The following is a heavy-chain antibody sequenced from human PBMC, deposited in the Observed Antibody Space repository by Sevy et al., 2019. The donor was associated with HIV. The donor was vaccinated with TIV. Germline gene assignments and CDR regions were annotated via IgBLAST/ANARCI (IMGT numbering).Heavy chain of an antibody. D-gene: IGHD3-3*01. CDR1: GFTFNTYT. CDR2: ISHDGSNK. J-gene: IGHJ6*02. CDR3: AREYYDFWSGPINFYFGMDV. V-gene: IGHV3-30-3*01. Sequence: GGSLRLSCAASGFTFNTYTMHWVRQAPGKGLEWVAAISHDGSNKNYADSVKGRFTVSRDNSKNTVSLQMNSLRSEDTALYYCAREYYDFWSGPINFYFGMDVWGQGTTVTVSS.